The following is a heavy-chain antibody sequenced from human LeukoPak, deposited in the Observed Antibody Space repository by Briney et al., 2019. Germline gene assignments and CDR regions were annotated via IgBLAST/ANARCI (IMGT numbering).Heavy chain of an antibody. D-gene: IGHD2-8*01. V-gene: IGHV3-30*04. CDR2: ISCDGSDK. CDR3: ARDVPDIVLMVYATAYYFDY. CDR1: GFTLSSYA. J-gene: IGHJ4*02. Sequence: PRGSLRLSCAASGFTLSSYAMHWVRQAPGKGLEWVAVISCDGSDKYYADSVKGRFTISRDNSKNTLYLQMNSLRAEDTAVYYCARDVPDIVLMVYATAYYFDYWGQGTLFTASS.